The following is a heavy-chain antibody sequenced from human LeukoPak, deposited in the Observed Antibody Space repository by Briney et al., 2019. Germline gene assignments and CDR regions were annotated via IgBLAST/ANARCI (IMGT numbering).Heavy chain of an antibody. J-gene: IGHJ6*02. Sequence: ASVKVSCKASGYTFTSYAMHWVRQAPGQRLEWMGWMNPNSDTTGYAQKFQGRVTMTWHTSIGTAYMELSSLRSEDTAVYYCAILASAAQTYYYYGMDVWGQGTTVTVSS. CDR2: MNPNSDTT. CDR1: GYTFTSYA. CDR3: AILASAAQTYYYYGMDV. V-gene: IGHV1-8*02. D-gene: IGHD6-13*01.